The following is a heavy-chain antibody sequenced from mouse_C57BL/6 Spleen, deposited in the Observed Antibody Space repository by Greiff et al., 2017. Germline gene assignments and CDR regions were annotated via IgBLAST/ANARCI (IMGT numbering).Heavy chain of an antibody. Sequence: QVQLQQSGAELMKPGASVKLSCKATGYTFTGYWIEWVKQRPGHGLEWIGEILPGSGSTNYNEKFKGKATFTAVTSSNTAYMQLSRLTTEDSATYYCARRCYSNISWFAYWGQGTLVTVSA. CDR2: ILPGSGST. J-gene: IGHJ3*01. CDR3: ARRCYSNISWFAY. V-gene: IGHV1-9*01. D-gene: IGHD2-5*01. CDR1: GYTFTGYW.